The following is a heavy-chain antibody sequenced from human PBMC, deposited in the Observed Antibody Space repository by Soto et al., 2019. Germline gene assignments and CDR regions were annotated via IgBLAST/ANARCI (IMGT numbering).Heavy chain of an antibody. CDR2: IYHGGTT. J-gene: IGHJ4*02. CDR1: GGSISSGGYF. D-gene: IGHD6-25*01. V-gene: IGHV4-30-4*01. CDR3: ARGPARDKVDY. Sequence: QVQLQESGPGLVKPSQTLSLTCTVSGGSISSGGYFWSWIRQPPDQGLEWIGHIYHGGTTYNNPSLKSRITISVDTSKAQFALKLSSVTAADTAGYYCARGPARDKVDYWGQGSLVTVSS.